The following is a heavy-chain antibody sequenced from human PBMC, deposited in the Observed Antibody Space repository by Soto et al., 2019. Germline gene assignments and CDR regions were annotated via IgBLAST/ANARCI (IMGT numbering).Heavy chain of an antibody. CDR1: GYTLTELS. V-gene: IGHV1-24*01. J-gene: IGHJ6*03. CDR2: FDPEDGET. D-gene: IGHD1-7*01. Sequence: GASLKVSCKVSGYTLTELSMHWVRQAPGKGLEWMGGFDPEDGETIYAQKFQGRVTMTEDTSTDTAYMELSSLRSEDTAVYHCATLGGEELELPEPYYYMDVWGKGTTVPVSS. CDR3: ATLGGEELELPEPYYYMDV.